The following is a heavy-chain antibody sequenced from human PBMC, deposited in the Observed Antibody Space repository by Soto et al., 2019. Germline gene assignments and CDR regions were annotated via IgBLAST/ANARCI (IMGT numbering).Heavy chain of an antibody. CDR3: AKGSFQHYDILTGYFDY. Sequence: QVQLVESGGGVVQPGRSLRLSCAASGFTFSSYGMHWVRQAPGKGLEWVAVISYDGSNKYYADSVKGRFTISRDNSKNTLYLQMNSLRAEDTAVYYCAKGSFQHYDILTGYFDYWGQGTLVTVSS. D-gene: IGHD3-9*01. CDR1: GFTFSSYG. J-gene: IGHJ4*02. CDR2: ISYDGSNK. V-gene: IGHV3-30*18.